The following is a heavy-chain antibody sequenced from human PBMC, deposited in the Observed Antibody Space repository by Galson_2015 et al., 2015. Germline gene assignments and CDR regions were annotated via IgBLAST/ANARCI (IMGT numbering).Heavy chain of an antibody. J-gene: IGHJ4*02. Sequence: SLRLSCAVSELAFSDAWMSWVRQAPGKGLEWVGLIKNKIDGETTDYAAPVEGRFTISRDDSKKTLYLQMNSLKAEDTAVYYCTTARIMVEFGGVAVVGFDSWGQGTLVAVSS. CDR3: TTARIMVEFGGVAVVGFDS. D-gene: IGHD3-16*01. V-gene: IGHV3-15*01. CDR2: IKNKIDGETT. CDR1: ELAFSDAW.